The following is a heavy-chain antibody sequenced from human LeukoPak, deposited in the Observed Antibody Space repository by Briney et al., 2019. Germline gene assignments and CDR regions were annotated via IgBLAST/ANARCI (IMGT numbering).Heavy chain of an antibody. CDR2: ISSSSSYI. V-gene: IGHV3-21*01. Sequence: GESLRLSCAASGFTFSSYSMNWVRQAPGKGLEWVSSISSSSSYIYYADSVKGRFTISRDNAENSLYLQMNSLRAEDTAVYYCARDHKGLLWFGELSLGYFDYWGQGTLVTVSS. CDR3: ARDHKGLLWFGELSLGYFDY. J-gene: IGHJ4*02. CDR1: GFTFSSYS. D-gene: IGHD3-10*01.